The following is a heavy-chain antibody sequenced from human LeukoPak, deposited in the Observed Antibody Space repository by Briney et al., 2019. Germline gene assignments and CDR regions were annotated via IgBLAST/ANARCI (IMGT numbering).Heavy chain of an antibody. V-gene: IGHV4-31*03. J-gene: IGHJ5*02. CDR1: GGSIISGGYY. Sequence: PSETLSLTCTVSGGSIISGGYYWSWIRQHPGKGLEWIGYIYYSGSTYYNPSLKSRVTISVDTSKNQFSLKLSSVTAADTAVYYCARHPFQYPFDHWGQGTVVSVSS. D-gene: IGHD4-4*01. CDR2: IYYSGST. CDR3: ARHPFQYPFDH.